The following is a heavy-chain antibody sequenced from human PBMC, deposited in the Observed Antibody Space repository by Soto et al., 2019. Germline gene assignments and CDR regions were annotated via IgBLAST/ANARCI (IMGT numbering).Heavy chain of an antibody. CDR1: GGYISSRTFW. Sequence: SETLSLTCSVSGGYISSRTFWWAWIRQPPGKGLEWIGDMYYSGSSYSSPSLKSRVTLSVDTSKNQLSLKLNSVTAADTAVYYCARHPRDDYNYGGSGIFDYWGQGTLVTVSS. J-gene: IGHJ4*02. CDR2: MYYSGSS. V-gene: IGHV4-39*01. CDR3: ARHPRDDYNYGGSGIFDY. D-gene: IGHD4-4*01.